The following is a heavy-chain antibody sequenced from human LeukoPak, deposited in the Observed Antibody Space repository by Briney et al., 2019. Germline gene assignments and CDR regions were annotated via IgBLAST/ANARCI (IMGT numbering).Heavy chain of an antibody. V-gene: IGHV1-8*01. CDR1: GYTFTNYD. CDR3: ARSPNRYYDIWTGYYNIWFDP. Sequence: ASVKVSCTASGYTFTNYDINWVRQATGQGLEWLGWMNPDTGNTGSAQKFQGRVTMTRNTSISTDYMELSSLRSADTAVYYCARSPNRYYDIWTGYYNIWFDPWGQGTLVTVSS. J-gene: IGHJ5*02. CDR2: MNPDTGNT. D-gene: IGHD3-9*01.